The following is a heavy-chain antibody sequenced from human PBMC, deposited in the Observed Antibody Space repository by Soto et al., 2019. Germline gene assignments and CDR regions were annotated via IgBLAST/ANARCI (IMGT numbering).Heavy chain of an antibody. CDR2: ICGSGGST. J-gene: IGHJ3*02. V-gene: IGHV3-23*01. CDR3: AKDPASRPRGACDI. D-gene: IGHD2-2*01. CDR1: GFTFSSYA. Sequence: VQLLESGGGLVKPGGSLRLSCAASGFTFSSYAMSWVRQAPGKGLEGVSAICGSGGSTDYAESVKGRFTISRDNSKNTVDLQMNSLRAEDTDVYYCAKDPASRPRGACDIWSQGTLVTITS.